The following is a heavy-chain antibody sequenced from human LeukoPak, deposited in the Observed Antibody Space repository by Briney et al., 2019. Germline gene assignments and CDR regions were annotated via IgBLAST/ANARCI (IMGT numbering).Heavy chain of an antibody. D-gene: IGHD5-18*01. V-gene: IGHV3-72*01. Sequence: GGSLRLSCVVSGFTSSDHYIDWARRAPGKGLEWVGRIRNKVNSYTTEYAAPVKDRFTISRDDSKNSVWLQMNSLKTEDSALYYCATSNSNGLSLFDYWGQGTLVTVSS. J-gene: IGHJ4*02. CDR2: IRNKVNSYTT. CDR3: ATSNSNGLSLFDY. CDR1: GFTSSDHY.